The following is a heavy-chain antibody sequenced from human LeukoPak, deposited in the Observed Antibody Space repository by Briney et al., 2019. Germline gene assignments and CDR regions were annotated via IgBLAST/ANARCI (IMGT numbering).Heavy chain of an antibody. CDR1: GGTFSSYA. J-gene: IGHJ4*02. Sequence: GSSVKVSCKASGGTFSSYAISWVRQAPGQGLEWMGGIIPIFGTANYAQKFQGRVTITTDESTSTAHMELSSLRSEDTAVYYCARAYDSSGYYYGPFDYWGQGTLVTVSS. CDR2: IIPIFGTA. D-gene: IGHD3-22*01. CDR3: ARAYDSSGYYYGPFDY. V-gene: IGHV1-69*05.